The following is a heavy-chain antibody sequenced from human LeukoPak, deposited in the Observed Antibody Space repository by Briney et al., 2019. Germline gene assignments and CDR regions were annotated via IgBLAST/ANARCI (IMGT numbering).Heavy chain of an antibody. CDR3: ARTGCSGGSCYEGRGYYYYYMDV. D-gene: IGHD2-15*01. J-gene: IGHJ6*03. Sequence: SETLSLTCTVSGGSISSGNYYWSWIRQPPGKGLEWIGEINHSGSTNYNRSLKSRVTISVDTSKNQFSLKLSSVTAADTAVYYCARTGCSGGSCYEGRGYYYYYMDVWGKGTTVTISS. CDR2: INHSGST. V-gene: IGHV4-39*07. CDR1: GGSISSGNYY.